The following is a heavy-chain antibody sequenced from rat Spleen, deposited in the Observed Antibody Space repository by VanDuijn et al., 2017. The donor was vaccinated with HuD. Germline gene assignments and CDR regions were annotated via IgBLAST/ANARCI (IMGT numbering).Heavy chain of an antibody. V-gene: IGHV2-30*01. CDR3: VRDGGFDY. CDR2: IWTGGST. J-gene: IGHJ2*01. CDR1: GFSLTNYH. Sequence: QVQLKESGPGLVQPSQTLSLTCTVSGFSLTNYHVSWVRQPPGKGLEWMGVIWTGGSTAFNSSFNSRLSVSRDISRSQVFLKMSGLQTEDTATYYCVRDGGFDYWGQGVMVTVSS.